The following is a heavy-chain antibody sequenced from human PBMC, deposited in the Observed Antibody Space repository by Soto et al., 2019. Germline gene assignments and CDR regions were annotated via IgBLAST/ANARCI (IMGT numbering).Heavy chain of an antibody. D-gene: IGHD5-12*01. J-gene: IGHJ6*02. CDR2: IWYDGSNK. CDR1: GFTFSSYG. V-gene: IGHV3-33*01. CDR3: ARDPGGLIVATTDYYYYGMDV. Sequence: SGGSLRLSCAASGFTFSSYGMHWVRQAPGKGLEWVAVIWYDGSNKYYADSVKGRFTISRDNSKNTLYLQMNSLRAEDTAVYYCARDPGGLIVATTDYYYYGMDVWGQGTTVTVSS.